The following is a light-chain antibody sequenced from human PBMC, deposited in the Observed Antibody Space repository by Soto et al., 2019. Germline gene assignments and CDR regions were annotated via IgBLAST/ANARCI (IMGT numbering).Light chain of an antibody. Sequence: QSVLTQPASVSGSPGQSITISCTGTSIDIGPYDYVSWYQQHPGKAPKLMIYEVTNRPSGVSHRFSGSKSGSTASLTISGLQAEDEADYYCSSYTRNTALVFGPGTKSPS. V-gene: IGLV2-14*01. J-gene: IGLJ1*01. CDR1: SIDIGPYDY. CDR3: SSYTRNTALV. CDR2: EVT.